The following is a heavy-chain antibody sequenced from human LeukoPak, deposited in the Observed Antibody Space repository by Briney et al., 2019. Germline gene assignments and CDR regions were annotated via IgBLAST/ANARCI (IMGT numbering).Heavy chain of an antibody. J-gene: IGHJ4*02. CDR1: GGTFSSYA. D-gene: IGHD4-17*01. CDR2: IIPIFGTA. Sequence: GASVKASCKASGGTFSSYAISWVRQAPGQGLEWMGGIIPIFGTANYAQKFQGRVTITADESTSTAYMELSSLGSEDTAVYYCARDQGDYAFDYWGQGTLVTVSS. V-gene: IGHV1-69*13. CDR3: ARDQGDYAFDY.